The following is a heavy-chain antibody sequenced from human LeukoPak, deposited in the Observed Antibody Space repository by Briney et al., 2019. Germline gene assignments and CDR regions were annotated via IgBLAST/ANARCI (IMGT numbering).Heavy chain of an antibody. CDR3: ARAYCSGGSCYGYDY. J-gene: IGHJ4*02. V-gene: IGHV4-39*07. D-gene: IGHD2-15*01. Sequence: PSETLSLTCTVSGGSISTSNYYWGWIRQPPGKGLEWIGNIFYSGSTYYGPSLKSRLTISLDTSRNQFSLKLSSVTAADTAVYYCARAYCSGGSCYGYDYWGQGTLVTVSS. CDR2: IFYSGST. CDR1: GGSISTSNYY.